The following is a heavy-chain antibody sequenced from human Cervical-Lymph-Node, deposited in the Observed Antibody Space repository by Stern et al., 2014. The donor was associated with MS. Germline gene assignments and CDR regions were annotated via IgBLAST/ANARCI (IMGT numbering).Heavy chain of an antibody. V-gene: IGHV3-11*01. Sequence: VQLVESGGGLVKPGGSLRLSCAASGFSFRNYMSWIRQAPGKGLERVSYISSSGDHIDYADSVKGRFTISRDNAKNSLYLQMNSLRADDTAVYYCARADGSSDDYWGQGTLVTVSS. CDR3: ARADGSSDDY. CDR2: ISSSGDHI. D-gene: IGHD3-10*01. J-gene: IGHJ4*02. CDR1: GFSFRNY.